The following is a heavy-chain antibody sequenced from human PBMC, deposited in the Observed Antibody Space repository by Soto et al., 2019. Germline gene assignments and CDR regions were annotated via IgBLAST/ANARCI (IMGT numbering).Heavy chain of an antibody. CDR2: IYHSGST. D-gene: IGHD2-8*01. V-gene: IGHV4-38-2*01. J-gene: IGHJ4*02. CDR3: ARKWFDY. Sequence: PSETLSLTCAVSGYSISSGYYWGWIRQPPGKGLEWIGSIYHSGSTYYNPSLKSRVTISVDTSKNQFSLKLSSVTAADTAVYYCARKWFDYWGQGTLGTVSS. CDR1: GYSISSGYY.